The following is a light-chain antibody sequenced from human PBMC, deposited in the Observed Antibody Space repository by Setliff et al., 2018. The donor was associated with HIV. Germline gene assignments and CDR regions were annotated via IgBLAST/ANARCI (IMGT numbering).Light chain of an antibody. CDR1: SSNIGSNT. V-gene: IGLV1-44*01. J-gene: IGLJ1*01. CDR3: AAWDDSMNGYV. CDR2: RNH. Sequence: QSVLTQPPSASGTPGQRVTISCSGSSSNIGSNTVNWYQQPPGTAPKLLIYRNHPRPSGVPDRFSGSKSGTSASLAISGLQSEDEADYYCAAWDDSMNGYVFGTGTKVTVL.